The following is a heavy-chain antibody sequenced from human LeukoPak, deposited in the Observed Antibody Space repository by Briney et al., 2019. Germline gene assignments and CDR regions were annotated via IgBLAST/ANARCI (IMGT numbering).Heavy chain of an antibody. Sequence: SGTLSLTCAVSGGSIGSSNWWSWVRQPPGKGLEWIGEIYHSGSTNYNPSLKSRVTISVDKSKNQFSLKLSSVTAADTAVYYCARADFSITMVRSPFDYWGQGTLVTVSS. CDR3: ARADFSITMVRSPFDY. V-gene: IGHV4-4*02. J-gene: IGHJ4*02. D-gene: IGHD3-10*01. CDR1: GGSIGSSNW. CDR2: IYHSGST.